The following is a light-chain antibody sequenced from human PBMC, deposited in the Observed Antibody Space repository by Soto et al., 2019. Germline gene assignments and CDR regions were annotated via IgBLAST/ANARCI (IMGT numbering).Light chain of an antibody. CDR3: QQYGKSPRT. V-gene: IGKV3-20*01. CDR2: GAS. CDR1: QSVSSNY. Sequence: EIVLTQAPGTLSLSPGEGATLSCRASQSVSSNYLAWYQQKPGQAPSLLSFGASSRATGIPDRFSGSGSDTDFTLTIARQGPGDVAMYDCQQYGKSPRTFGQGTKVDIK. J-gene: IGKJ1*01.